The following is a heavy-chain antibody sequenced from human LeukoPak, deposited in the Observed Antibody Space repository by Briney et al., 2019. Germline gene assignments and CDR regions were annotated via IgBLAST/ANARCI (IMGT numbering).Heavy chain of an antibody. CDR3: ARDLLVIVDPYDI. D-gene: IGHD2/OR15-2a*01. V-gene: IGHV1-2*02. CDR2: INPNSGGT. CDR1: GYTFTGYY. Sequence: GASVKVSCKASGYTFTGYYMHWVRQAPGQGLEWMGWINPNSGGTSYAQKFQGRVTMTRDASISTAYTELSRLRSDDTAVYYCARDLLVIVDPYDIWGQGTMVTVSS. J-gene: IGHJ3*02.